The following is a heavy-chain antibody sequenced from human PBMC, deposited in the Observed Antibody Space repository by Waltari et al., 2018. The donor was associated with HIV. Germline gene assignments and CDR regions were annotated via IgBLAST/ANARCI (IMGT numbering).Heavy chain of an antibody. Sequence: GRFTISRDNAKNSLYLQMNSLRAEDTAVYYCARFNYVWGSYRPNRFDYWGQGTLVTVSS. J-gene: IGHJ4*02. CDR3: ARFNYVWGSYRPNRFDY. V-gene: IGHV3-11*06. D-gene: IGHD3-16*02.